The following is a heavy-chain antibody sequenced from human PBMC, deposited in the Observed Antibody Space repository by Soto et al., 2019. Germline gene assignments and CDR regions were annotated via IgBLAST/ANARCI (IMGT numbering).Heavy chain of an antibody. J-gene: IGHJ6*03. V-gene: IGHV4-34*01. CDR1: GGSFSGYY. D-gene: IGHD2-2*01. Sequence: QVQLQQWGAGLLKPSETLSLTCAVYGGSFSGYYWTWIRQPPGRGLDWIGEINHSGRTNYNPSLKSRVTISVDTAKNQFSLKLSSVTDADTAVYYCARGSYCSSSSCAVYYMDVWGKGTTVTVSS. CDR3: ARGSYCSSSSCAVYYMDV. CDR2: INHSGRT.